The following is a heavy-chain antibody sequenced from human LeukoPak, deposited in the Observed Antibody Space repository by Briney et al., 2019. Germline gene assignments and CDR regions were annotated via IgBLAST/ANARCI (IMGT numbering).Heavy chain of an antibody. CDR3: ARVRFGGPSRGFDP. Sequence: SETLSLTCTVSGGSISSYYWSWIRQPVGKGLECIGRIYTSGSTNYNPSLKSRVTMSVDTSKNQFSLKLSSVTAADTAVYYCARVRFGGPSRGFDPWGQGTLVTVSS. V-gene: IGHV4-4*07. CDR2: IYTSGST. CDR1: GGSISSYY. J-gene: IGHJ5*02. D-gene: IGHD3-16*01.